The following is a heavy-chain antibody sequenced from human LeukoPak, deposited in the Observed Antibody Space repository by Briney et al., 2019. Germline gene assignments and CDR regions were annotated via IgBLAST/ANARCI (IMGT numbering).Heavy chain of an antibody. CDR3: ARGASGLTYDYGVN. Sequence: SETLSLTCTVSGGSISSYYWSWIRQSPGKGLEWIGYIHHSGDTHYNPSLKSRVTMSVDTSKNQFSLKLTSVTAADTAVYYCARGASGLTYDYGVNWGQGTLVTVSS. CDR1: GGSISSYY. CDR2: IHHSGDT. D-gene: IGHD4-17*01. V-gene: IGHV4-59*01. J-gene: IGHJ4*02.